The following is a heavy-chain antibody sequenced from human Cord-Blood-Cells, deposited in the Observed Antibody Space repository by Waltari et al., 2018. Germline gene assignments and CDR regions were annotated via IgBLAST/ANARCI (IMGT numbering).Heavy chain of an antibody. CDR1: GFTVSSNY. J-gene: IGHJ3*02. Sequence: EVQLVESGGGLIQPGGSLRLSCAASGFTVSSNYMSWVRQAPGKGGEGVWVIYSGGSTYYADTGKGRFTISRDNSKNTLYLQMNGLRAEDTAVYDCARDFNAFDSWGQGTMVTVSS. V-gene: IGHV3-53*01. CDR3: ARDFNAFDS. CDR2: IYSGGST.